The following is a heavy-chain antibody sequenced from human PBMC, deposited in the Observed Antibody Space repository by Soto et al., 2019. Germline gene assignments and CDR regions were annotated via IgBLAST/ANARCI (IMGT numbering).Heavy chain of an antibody. CDR3: ARRGSGSYYAY. V-gene: IGHV3-23*01. J-gene: IGHJ4*02. CDR1: GFTFSSYA. Sequence: EVQLLESGGGLVQPGGSLRLSCAASGFTFSSYAMRWVRQAPGKGLEWVSAISGSGGSTSYADSVKGRFTISRDNSKNTLYLQMNSLRAEDTAVYYCARRGSGSYYAYWGQGTLVTVSS. D-gene: IGHD1-26*01. CDR2: ISGSGGST.